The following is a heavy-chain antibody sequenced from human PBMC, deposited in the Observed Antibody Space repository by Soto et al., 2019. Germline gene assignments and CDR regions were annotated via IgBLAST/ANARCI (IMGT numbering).Heavy chain of an antibody. D-gene: IGHD3-9*01. V-gene: IGHV1-69*06. CDR1: GGTFSSYA. CDR2: IIPIFGTA. CDR3: VRGDDILTGYYPSYYYGMDV. Sequence: QVQLVQSGAEVKKPGSSVKVSCKASGGTFSSYAISWVRQAPGQGLEWMGGIIPIFGTANYAQKFQGRVTITADKSTSTAYMELSSLRSEDTAVYYCVRGDDILTGYYPSYYYGMDVWGQGTTVTVSS. J-gene: IGHJ6*02.